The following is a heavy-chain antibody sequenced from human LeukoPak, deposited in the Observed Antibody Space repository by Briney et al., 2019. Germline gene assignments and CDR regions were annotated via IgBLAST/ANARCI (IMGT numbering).Heavy chain of an antibody. CDR3: AKDYSIWSGYYFDF. Sequence: GGSLRLSCTASGFTFSSFAMSWVRQAPGKGLEWVSGTSSSGDTTYYADSVKGRFTISRDNSKKTMYLQMRSLRAEDTAVYYCAKDYSIWSGYYFDFWGQGILVTVSS. J-gene: IGHJ4*02. D-gene: IGHD3-3*01. CDR2: TSSSGDTT. V-gene: IGHV3-23*01. CDR1: GFTFSSFA.